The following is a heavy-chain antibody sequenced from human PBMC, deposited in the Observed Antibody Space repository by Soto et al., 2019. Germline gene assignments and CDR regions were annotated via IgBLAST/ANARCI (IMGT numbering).Heavy chain of an antibody. V-gene: IGHV4-59*08. J-gene: IGHJ4*02. CDR2: IYYSGST. CDR1: GGSISSYY. D-gene: IGHD3-10*01. CDR3: ACGGASPLLGY. Sequence: QVQLQESGPGLVKPSETLSLTCTVSGGSISSYYWSWIRQPPGKGLEWIGYIYYSGSTNYNPSLKSRVTISVDTSKNQFSLKLSSVTAADTAVYYCACGGASPLLGYWGQGTLVTVSS.